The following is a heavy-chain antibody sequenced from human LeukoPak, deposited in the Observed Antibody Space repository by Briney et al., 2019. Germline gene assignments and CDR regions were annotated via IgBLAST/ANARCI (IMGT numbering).Heavy chain of an antibody. Sequence: SETLSLTCTVSGGSISSYYWSWIRQPPGKGLEWIGEINHSGSTNYNPSLKSRVTISVDTSKNQFSLKLTSVTAADTAVYYCARGQATETTFYYYYHGMDVWGQGTTVTVSS. D-gene: IGHD4-11*01. CDR1: GGSISSYY. J-gene: IGHJ6*02. CDR3: ARGQATETTFYYYYHGMDV. V-gene: IGHV4-34*01. CDR2: INHSGST.